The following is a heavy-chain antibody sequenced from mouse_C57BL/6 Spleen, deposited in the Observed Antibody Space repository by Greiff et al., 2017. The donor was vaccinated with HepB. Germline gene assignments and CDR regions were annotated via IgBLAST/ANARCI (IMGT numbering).Heavy chain of an antibody. Sequence: VKVVESGAELVRPGASVKLSCKASGYTFTDYYINWVKQRPGQGLEWIARIYPGSGNTYYNEKFKGKATLTAEKSSSTAYMQLSSLTSEDSAVYFCARDSNYVNYAMDYWGQGTSVTVSS. V-gene: IGHV1-76*01. CDR3: ARDSNYVNYAMDY. CDR2: IYPGSGNT. CDR1: GYTFTDYY. D-gene: IGHD2-5*01. J-gene: IGHJ4*01.